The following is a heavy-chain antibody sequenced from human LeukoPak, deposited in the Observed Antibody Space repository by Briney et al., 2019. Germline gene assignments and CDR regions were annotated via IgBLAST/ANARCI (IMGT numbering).Heavy chain of an antibody. J-gene: IGHJ4*02. CDR1: AFTFTNYW. CDR2: IKEDGSEK. D-gene: IGHD2-2*01. Sequence: GGSLTLSCAASAFTFTNYWMSWVRQAPGKGLEWVANIKEDGSEKYYVDSVKGRFTISRDNAKNSLYLQMNSLRAEDTAVYYCVRDNCTGTSSYHFDYWGQGTLVTVSS. V-gene: IGHV3-7*01. CDR3: VRDNCTGTSSYHFDY.